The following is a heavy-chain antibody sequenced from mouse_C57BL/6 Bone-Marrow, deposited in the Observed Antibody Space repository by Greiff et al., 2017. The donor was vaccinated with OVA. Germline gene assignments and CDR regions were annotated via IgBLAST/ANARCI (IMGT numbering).Heavy chain of an antibody. CDR2: ISNGGGST. CDR1: GFTFSDYY. J-gene: IGHJ2*01. V-gene: IGHV5-12*01. CDR3: ARHSEGYNPYYFDY. Sequence: EVQGVESGGGLVQPGGSLKLSCAASGFTFSDYYMYWVRQTPEKRLEWVAYISNGGGSTYYPDTVKGRFTISRDNAKNTLYLQMSRLKSEDTAMYYCARHSEGYNPYYFDYWGQGTTLTVSS. D-gene: IGHD2-3*01.